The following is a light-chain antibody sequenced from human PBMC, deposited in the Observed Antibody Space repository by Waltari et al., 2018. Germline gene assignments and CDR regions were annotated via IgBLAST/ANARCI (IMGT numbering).Light chain of an antibody. CDR3: RPGGHGTGV. Sequence: QLVLTQSPSASASLGASVKLTCTLSSGLSNNVIAWLQQQPEKGPRCLMKVTSDGSHNKGDGVPDGCSCCSAGGARDHLTSSLQAADEGDYYYRPGGHGTGVFGGGTKLTVL. V-gene: IGLV4-69*01. CDR1: SGLSNNV. J-gene: IGLJ3*02. CDR2: VTSDGSH.